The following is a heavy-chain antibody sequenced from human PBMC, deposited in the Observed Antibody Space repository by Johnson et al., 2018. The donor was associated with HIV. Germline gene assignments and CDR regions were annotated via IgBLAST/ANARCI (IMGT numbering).Heavy chain of an antibody. CDR2: IKSKIDGGTT. Sequence: VQLVESGGGLVKPGGSLRLSCAASIFTFKNAWMSWVRQAPGKGLEWVGRIKSKIDGGTTDYAAPVKGRFTISIDDSKNTLYMQMNSLKTEDTAVYYCTTYYGWAFDIWGQGTMVTVSS. D-gene: IGHD3-10*01. CDR3: TTYYGWAFDI. CDR1: IFTFKNAW. V-gene: IGHV3-15*01. J-gene: IGHJ3*02.